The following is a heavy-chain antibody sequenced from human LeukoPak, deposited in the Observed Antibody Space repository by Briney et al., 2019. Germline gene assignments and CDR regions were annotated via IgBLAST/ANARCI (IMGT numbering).Heavy chain of an antibody. CDR1: GFTFNSYS. CDR3: ARDFQVSPYYYYGMDV. V-gene: IGHV3-21*01. CDR2: ISSSSSYI. Sequence: GGSLRLSCAASGFTFNSYSMNWVRQAPGKGLEWVSSISSSSSYIYYADSVKGRFTISRDNAKNSLYLQMNSLRAEDTAVYYCARDFQVSPYYYYGMDVWGQGTAVTVSS. J-gene: IGHJ6*02.